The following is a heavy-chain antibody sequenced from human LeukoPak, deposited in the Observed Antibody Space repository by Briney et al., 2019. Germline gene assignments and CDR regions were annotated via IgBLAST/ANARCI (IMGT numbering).Heavy chain of an antibody. D-gene: IGHD3-9*01. CDR1: GASTSNNSW. CDR3: ARHTKNYDTLTGYPDY. J-gene: IGHJ4*02. CDR2: IHHSGGT. Sequence: PSGTLSLTCAVSGASTSNNSWWSWVRQPPGKGLEWIGEIHHSGGTSFNPSLKSRVSMSVDKSKNQVSLKLNSVTAADTAVYYCARHTKNYDTLTGYPDYWGQGTLVTVSS. V-gene: IGHV4-4*02.